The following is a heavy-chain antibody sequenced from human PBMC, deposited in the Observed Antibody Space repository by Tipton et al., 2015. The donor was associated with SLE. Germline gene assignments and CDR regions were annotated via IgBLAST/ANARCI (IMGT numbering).Heavy chain of an antibody. Sequence: SLRLSCAASGFSFSNSGIHWVRQAPGKGLEWVSFIRSDESYKYYAESVKGRFTISRDNSKNTLYLQMHSLRAEDTAVYYCAKDLGPGSYSGNWFDPWGQGSLVTVSS. J-gene: IGHJ5*02. V-gene: IGHV3-30*02. CDR3: AKDLGPGSYSGNWFDP. D-gene: IGHD1-26*01. CDR1: GFSFSNSG. CDR2: IRSDESYK.